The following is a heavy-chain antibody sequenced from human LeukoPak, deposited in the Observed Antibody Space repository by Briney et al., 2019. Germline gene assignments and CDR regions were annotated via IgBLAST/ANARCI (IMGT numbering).Heavy chain of an antibody. CDR2: IYYSGST. CDR3: ARFPTNDYGDYYFDY. D-gene: IGHD4-17*01. J-gene: IGHJ4*02. Sequence: SETLSLTCTVSGGSISSYYWSWIRQPPGKGLEWIGYIYYSGSTNYNPSLKSRITISVDTSKNQFSLKLSSVTAADTAVYYCARFPTNDYGDYYFDYWGQGTLVTVSS. V-gene: IGHV4-59*01. CDR1: GGSISSYY.